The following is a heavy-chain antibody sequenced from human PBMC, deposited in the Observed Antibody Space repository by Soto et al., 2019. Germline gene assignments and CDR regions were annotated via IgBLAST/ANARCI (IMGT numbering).Heavy chain of an antibody. D-gene: IGHD1-1*01. J-gene: IGHJ4*02. V-gene: IGHV3-11*06. Sequence: GGSLRLSCAASGFTFSDYYMSWIRQAPGKGLEWLSYSSDSGTFTRYADSVKGRFSISRDNAKNSLYLQINSLRGEDTAIYYCARSGDNYNLLDYWGQGTPLTVSS. CDR3: ARSGDNYNLLDY. CDR1: GFTFSDYY. CDR2: SSDSGTFT.